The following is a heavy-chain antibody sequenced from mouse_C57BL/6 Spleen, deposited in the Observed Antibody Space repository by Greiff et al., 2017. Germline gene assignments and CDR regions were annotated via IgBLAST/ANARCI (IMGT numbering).Heavy chain of an antibody. CDR1: GFTFTDYY. Sequence: EVMLVESGGGLVQPGGSLSLSCAASGFTFTDYYMSWVRQPPGKALEWLGFIRNKANGYTTEYSASVKGRFTISRDNSHSILYLQMNALRAEDSATYYCASLNWDFYFDYWGQGTTLTVSS. CDR2: IRNKANGYTT. CDR3: ASLNWDFYFDY. D-gene: IGHD4-1*01. J-gene: IGHJ2*01. V-gene: IGHV7-3*01.